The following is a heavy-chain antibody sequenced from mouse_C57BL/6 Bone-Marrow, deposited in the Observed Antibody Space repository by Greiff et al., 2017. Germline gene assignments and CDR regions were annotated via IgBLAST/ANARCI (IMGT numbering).Heavy chain of an antibody. CDR3: ARVDSSGYLYYFDY. CDR2: IWTGGGT. D-gene: IGHD3-2*02. V-gene: IGHV2-9-1*01. CDR1: GFSLTSYA. Sequence: QVQLKQSGPGLVAPSQSLSITCTVSGFSLTSYAISWVRQPPGKGLEWLGVIWTGGGTNYNSALKSRLSISKDNSKSQVFLKMNSLQTDDTARYYCARVDSSGYLYYFDYWGQGTTLTVSS. J-gene: IGHJ2*01.